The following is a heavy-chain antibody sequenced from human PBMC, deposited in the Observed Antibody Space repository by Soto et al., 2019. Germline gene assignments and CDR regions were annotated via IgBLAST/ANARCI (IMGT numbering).Heavy chain of an antibody. CDR1: DGSISSGGYY. J-gene: IGHJ4*02. CDR3: ARTMYDFWSGLRYYFDY. D-gene: IGHD3-3*01. V-gene: IGHV4-31*03. Sequence: QVQLQESGPGLVKPSQTLSLTCTVSDGSISSGGYYWSWIRQHPGKGLEWIGYIYYSGRTYSNPSLKSRVTIAVDTSQNQFSVKLSSVTAAVTAVYYCARTMYDFWSGLRYYFDYWGQGTLVTVSS. CDR2: IYYSGRT.